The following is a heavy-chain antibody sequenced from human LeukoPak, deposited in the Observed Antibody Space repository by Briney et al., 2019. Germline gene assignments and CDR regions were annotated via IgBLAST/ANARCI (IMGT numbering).Heavy chain of an antibody. Sequence: ASVKVSCKASGYTFSNYYMHWVRPAPGKGLEWMGIINPGAGNTRYAKKFGGRVTMTRDTSTSTIYMDLSSLRSEDTAGYYCAREGSTRMVLGYMDVWGKGTTVTVSS. CDR2: INPGAGNT. J-gene: IGHJ6*03. D-gene: IGHD3-10*01. CDR1: GYTFSNYY. V-gene: IGHV1-46*01. CDR3: AREGSTRMVLGYMDV.